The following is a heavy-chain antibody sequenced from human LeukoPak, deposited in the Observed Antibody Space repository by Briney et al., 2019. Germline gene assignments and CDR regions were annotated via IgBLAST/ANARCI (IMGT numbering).Heavy chain of an antibody. CDR3: ARVDMVRGVISFDY. CDR2: INADGSTT. V-gene: IGHV3-74*01. D-gene: IGHD3-10*01. Sequence: GGSLRLSCAASGSGFTFNNYWMHWVRQAPGKGLVWVSRINADGSTTSYADSVRGRFTISRDNAKNSLYLQMNSLRAEDTAVYYCARVDMVRGVISFDYWGQGTLVTVSS. CDR1: GSGFTFNNYW. J-gene: IGHJ4*02.